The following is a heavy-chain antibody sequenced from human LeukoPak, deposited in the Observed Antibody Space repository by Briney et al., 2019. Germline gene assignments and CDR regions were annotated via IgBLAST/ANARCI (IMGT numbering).Heavy chain of an antibody. V-gene: IGHV4-38-2*01. CDR2: IYHSGST. CDR1: GYSISSGYY. CDR3: ARQYFWSGYWAY. Sequence: SETLSLTCAVSGYSISSGYYWGWIRQPPGKGLEWIGSIYHSGSTYYNPSFKSRVTISVDTSKNQFSLKLSSVTAADTAVYYCARQYFWSGYWAYWGQGTLVTVSS. D-gene: IGHD3-3*01. J-gene: IGHJ4*02.